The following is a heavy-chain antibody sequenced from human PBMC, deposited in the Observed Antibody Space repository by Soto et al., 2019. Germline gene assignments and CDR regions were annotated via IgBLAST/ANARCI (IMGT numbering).Heavy chain of an antibody. CDR2: ISGSGDGA. D-gene: IGHD5-18*01. CDR3: AGPRYSSQDY. CDR1: GFTFSRFA. J-gene: IGHJ4*02. V-gene: IGHV3-23*01. Sequence: GGSLRLSCAASGFTFSRFALSWVRQAPGKGLEWVSAISGSGDGADYADSVKGRFTISRDNSKNTLYLQMNSLRAEDTAVYYCAGPRYSSQDYWGQGALVTVYS.